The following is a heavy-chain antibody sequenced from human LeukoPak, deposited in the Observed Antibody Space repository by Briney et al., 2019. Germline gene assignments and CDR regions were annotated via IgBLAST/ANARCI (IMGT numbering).Heavy chain of an antibody. CDR2: IYYSGST. CDR1: GGSISSSSYY. CDR3: ARNEYPPPITIFGD. J-gene: IGHJ4*02. D-gene: IGHD3-3*01. Sequence: PSETLSLTCTVSGGSISSSSYYWGWIRQPPGKGLEWIGSIYYSGSTYYNPSLKSRVTISVDTSKNQFSLKLSSVTAADTAVYYCARNEYPPPITIFGDWGQGTLVTVSS. V-gene: IGHV4-39*01.